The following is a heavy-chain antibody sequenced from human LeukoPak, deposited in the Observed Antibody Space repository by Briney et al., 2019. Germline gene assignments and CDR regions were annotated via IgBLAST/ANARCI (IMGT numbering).Heavy chain of an antibody. V-gene: IGHV3-74*01. CDR1: GFTFSTYW. D-gene: IGHD3-10*01. CDR2: IDSDGSRT. Sequence: GGSLRLSRAASGFTFSTYWMHWVRQAPGKGLVWVSRIDSDGSRTTYADSVKGRFTISRDNAKNSLYLQMNSLRAEDTAVYYCARGGGGGRFGRYFHHWGQGTLVTVSS. CDR3: ARGGGGGRFGRYFHH. J-gene: IGHJ1*01.